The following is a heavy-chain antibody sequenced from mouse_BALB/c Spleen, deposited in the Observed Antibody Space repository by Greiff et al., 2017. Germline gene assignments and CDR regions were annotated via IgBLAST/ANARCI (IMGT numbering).Heavy chain of an antibody. CDR2: IWSGGST. V-gene: IGHV2-2*02. Sequence: VQLQQSGPGLVQPSQSLSITCTVSGFSLTSYGVHWVRQSPGKGLEWLGVIWSGGSTDYNAAFISRLSISKDNSKSQVFFKMNSLQANDTAIYYCARSLYYDYAWFAYWGQGTLVTVSA. J-gene: IGHJ3*01. CDR3: ARSLYYDYAWFAY. D-gene: IGHD2-4*01. CDR1: GFSLTSYG.